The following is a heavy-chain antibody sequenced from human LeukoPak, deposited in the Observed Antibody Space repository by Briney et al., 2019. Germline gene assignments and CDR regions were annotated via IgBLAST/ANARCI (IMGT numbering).Heavy chain of an antibody. CDR3: AKAEKTLGYCSGGSCPITGAFDI. D-gene: IGHD2-15*01. V-gene: IGHV3-48*01. Sequence: PGGSLRLSCAASGFTFSSYSMMWVRQAPGKGLEWVSYISSSSTTIHYADSVKGRFTISRDNSKNTLYLQMNSLRAEDTAVYYCAKAEKTLGYCSGGSCPITGAFDIWGQGTMVTVSS. J-gene: IGHJ3*02. CDR1: GFTFSSYS. CDR2: ISSSSTTI.